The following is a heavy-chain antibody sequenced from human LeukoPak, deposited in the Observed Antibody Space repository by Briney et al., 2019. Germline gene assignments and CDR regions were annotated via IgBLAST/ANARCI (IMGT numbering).Heavy chain of an antibody. D-gene: IGHD6-19*01. CDR3: ARDIAVAGMRWFDP. CDR1: GGSISSYY. V-gene: IGHV4-59*12. Sequence: SETLSLTCTASGGSISSYYWSWIRQPPGKGLEWIGYIYYSGSTNYNPSLKSRVTISVDTSKNQFSLKLSSVTAADTAVYYCARDIAVAGMRWFDPWGQGTLVTVSS. CDR2: IYYSGST. J-gene: IGHJ5*02.